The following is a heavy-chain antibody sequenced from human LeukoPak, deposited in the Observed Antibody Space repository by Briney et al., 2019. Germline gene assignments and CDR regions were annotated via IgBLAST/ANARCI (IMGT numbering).Heavy chain of an antibody. CDR2: INPNSGGT. CDR1: GYTFTGYY. Sequence: VASVKLSCKASGYTFTGYYMHWVRQAPGQGLEWMGWINPNSGGTNYAQNFQGRVTMTRDTSISTAYMELSRLRSDDTAVYYCARAKAHRAKYQLLLSGGSYSTGDPTGMDVWGKGTTVTVSS. J-gene: IGHJ6*04. CDR3: ARAKAHRAKYQLLLSGGSYSTGDPTGMDV. D-gene: IGHD1-26*01. V-gene: IGHV1-2*02.